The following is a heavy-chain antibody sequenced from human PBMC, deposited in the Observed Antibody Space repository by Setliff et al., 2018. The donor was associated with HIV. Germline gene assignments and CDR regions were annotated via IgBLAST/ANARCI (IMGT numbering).Heavy chain of an antibody. CDR2: IYYSGTA. J-gene: IGHJ4*02. V-gene: IGHV4-31*03. CDR3: ATSRVGNYPLDY. D-gene: IGHD1-7*01. Sequence: PSETLSLTCTVSGGSISGGGYYWTWIRQYPGRGLEWIGYIYYSGTAYYKPSLRSRVTISVDTSKNQFSLRLTSVTAADTAVYYCATSRVGNYPLDYWGRGTLVTVSS. CDR1: GGSISGGGYY.